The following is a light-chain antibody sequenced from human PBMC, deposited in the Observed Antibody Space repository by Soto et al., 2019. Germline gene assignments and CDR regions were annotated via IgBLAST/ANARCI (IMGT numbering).Light chain of an antibody. V-gene: IGKV3-20*01. Sequence: EIVLTQSPGTLSLSPGERATLSCRASQSVSSSYLAWYQQKPGQAPRLLIYDASSRATGIPARFSGSGSGTDFTLTISGLEPEDFAVYYCQHFGNSLWTFGQGTKVDNK. J-gene: IGKJ1*01. CDR1: QSVSSSY. CDR3: QHFGNSLWT. CDR2: DAS.